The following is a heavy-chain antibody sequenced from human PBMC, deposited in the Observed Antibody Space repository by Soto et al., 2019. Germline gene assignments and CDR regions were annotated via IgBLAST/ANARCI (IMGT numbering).Heavy chain of an antibody. J-gene: IGHJ4*02. CDR2: IKQDGSEK. Sequence: EVQLVESGGGLVQPGGSLRLSCAASGFTFSSYWMSWLRQAPGKGLEWVANIKQDGSEKYYVDSVKGRFTISRDNAKNSLYLQMNSRRADDRAVYYCARDSVDSSSPSDGYWGQGTLVTVSS. CDR3: ARDSVDSSSPSDGY. CDR1: GFTFSSYW. V-gene: IGHV3-7*01. D-gene: IGHD6-6*01.